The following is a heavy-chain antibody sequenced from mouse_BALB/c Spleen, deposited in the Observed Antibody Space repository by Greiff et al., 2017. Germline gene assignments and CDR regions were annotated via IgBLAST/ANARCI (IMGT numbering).Heavy chain of an antibody. CDR2: ISSGSSTI. J-gene: IGHJ2*01. CDR1: GFTFSSFG. D-gene: IGHD2-10*01. V-gene: IGHV5-17*02. CDR3: ARSAYPNPYFDY. Sequence: EVMLVESGGGLVQPGGSRKLSCAASGFTFSSFGMHWVRQAPEKGLEWVAYISSGSSTIYYADTVKGRFTISRDNPKNTLFLQMTSLRSEDTAMYYCARSAYPNPYFDYWGQGTTLTVSS.